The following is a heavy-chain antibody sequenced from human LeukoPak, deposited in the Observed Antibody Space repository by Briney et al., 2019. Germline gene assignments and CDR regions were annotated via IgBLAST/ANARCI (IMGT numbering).Heavy chain of an antibody. Sequence: ASVKVSCKVSGYTLTELSMHWVGQAPGKGLEWMGGFDPEDGETIYAQKFQGRVTMTEDTSSGTAYMELSSLRSEDTAVYYCATGPAEAAAVNYYYYYMDVWGKGTTVTVSS. D-gene: IGHD6-13*01. CDR3: ATGPAEAAAVNYYYYYMDV. J-gene: IGHJ6*03. V-gene: IGHV1-24*01. CDR1: GYTLTELS. CDR2: FDPEDGET.